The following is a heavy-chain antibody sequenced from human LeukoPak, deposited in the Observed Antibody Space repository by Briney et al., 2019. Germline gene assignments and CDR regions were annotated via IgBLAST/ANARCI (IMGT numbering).Heavy chain of an antibody. CDR2: IKSKTDGGTT. CDR1: GFTFSNAW. J-gene: IGHJ4*02. CDR3: TTDMAYYYDSSGYQIDY. Sequence: PGGSLRLSCAASGFTFSNAWMSWVRQAPGKGLEWVGRIKSKTDGGTTDYAAPVKGRFTISRDDSKNTLYLQMNSLKTGDTAVYYCTTDMAYYYDSSGYQIDYWGQGTLVTVSS. V-gene: IGHV3-15*01. D-gene: IGHD3-22*01.